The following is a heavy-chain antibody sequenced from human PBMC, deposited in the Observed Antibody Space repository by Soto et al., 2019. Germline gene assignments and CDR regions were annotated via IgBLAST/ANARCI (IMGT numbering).Heavy chain of an antibody. J-gene: IGHJ4*02. CDR2: IYPSDSDA. CDR3: ARHKNDLLTTYSDLDY. D-gene: IGHD3-9*01. Sequence: PGESLKISCKASGYSFTSYWIGWVRQMPGKGLEWMGIIYPSDSDARYSPSFQGQVTISADKSISTAYLQWSSLKASDTAIYYCARHKNDLLTTYSDLDYWGQGTLVTVSS. CDR1: GYSFTSYW. V-gene: IGHV5-51*01.